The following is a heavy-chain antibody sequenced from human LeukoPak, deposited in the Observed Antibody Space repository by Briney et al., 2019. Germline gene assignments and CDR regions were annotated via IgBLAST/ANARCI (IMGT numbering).Heavy chain of an antibody. V-gene: IGHV3-33*01. J-gene: IGHJ4*02. CDR2: IWSDGSNS. Sequence: PGGSLRLSCTASGFTFTSFTMHWVRQTPGKGLEWVALIWSDGSNSGCADSVKGRFTISRDNSKKTVSLQMNRLTAEDTAVYYCTRENLAGRQYFDSWGQGTLVTVSS. CDR3: TRENLAGRQYFDS. CDR1: GFTFTSFT.